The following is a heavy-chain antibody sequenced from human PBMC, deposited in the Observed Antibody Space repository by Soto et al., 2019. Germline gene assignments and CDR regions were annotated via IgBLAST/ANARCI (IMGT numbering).Heavy chain of an antibody. Sequence: SETLSLTCAVYGGSFSGYYWSWIRQPPGKGLEWIGEINHSGSTNYNPSLKSRVTISVDTSKNQFSLKLSSVTAADTAVYYCARGGGVVPIEDAFDFWGQGTMVTVSS. D-gene: IGHD2-2*01. CDR1: GGSFSGYY. CDR2: INHSGST. J-gene: IGHJ3*01. V-gene: IGHV4-34*01. CDR3: ARGGGVVPIEDAFDF.